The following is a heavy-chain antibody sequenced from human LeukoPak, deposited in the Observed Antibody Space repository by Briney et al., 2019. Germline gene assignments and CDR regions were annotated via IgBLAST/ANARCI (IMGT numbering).Heavy chain of an antibody. V-gene: IGHV2-5*02. CDR3: AHSDTYYDFWSGYVFDY. J-gene: IGHJ4*02. Sequence: SGPTLVKPTQTLTLTCTFTGFSLSTTGGGVGWIRQPPGKALEWLAPPYSDDDKPYRPSLKSTLTITKCTSKNPVALTITTMEAVDTATYYCAHSDTYYDFWSGYVFDYWGQGTLVSVCS. D-gene: IGHD3-3*01. CDR1: GFSLSTTGGG. CDR2: PYSDDDK.